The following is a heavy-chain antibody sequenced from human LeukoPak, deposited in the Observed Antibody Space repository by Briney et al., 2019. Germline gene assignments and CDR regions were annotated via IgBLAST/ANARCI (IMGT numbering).Heavy chain of an antibody. CDR3: ARHSGPGTTQDY. D-gene: IGHD1-7*01. V-gene: IGHV4-39*01. CDR1: SGSISSSSYY. Sequence: SETLSLTCTVSSGSISSSSYYWGWIRQPPGKGPEWIGSIYYSGSTYYNPSLKSRVTISVDTSKNQFSLKLSSVTAADTAVYYCARHSGPGTTQDYWGQGTLVTVSS. J-gene: IGHJ4*02. CDR2: IYYSGST.